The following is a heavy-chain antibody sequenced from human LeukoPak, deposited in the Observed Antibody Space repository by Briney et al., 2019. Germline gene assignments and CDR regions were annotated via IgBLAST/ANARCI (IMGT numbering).Heavy chain of an antibody. J-gene: IGHJ6*02. CDR2: IRSSGSTI. D-gene: IGHD3-10*01. CDR1: GFTFSSYE. CDR3: ARETESITMVRGSRQHYYGMDV. Sequence: PGGSLRLSCAASGFTFSSYEMNWVRQAPGKGLEWVSYIRSSGSTIFYADSVKGRFTISRDNARNSLSLQVNSLRAEDTAVYYCARETESITMVRGSRQHYYGMDVWGQGTTVTVSS. V-gene: IGHV3-48*03.